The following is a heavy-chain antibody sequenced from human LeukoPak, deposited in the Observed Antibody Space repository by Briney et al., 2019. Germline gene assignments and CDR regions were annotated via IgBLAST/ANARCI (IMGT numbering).Heavy chain of an antibody. J-gene: IGHJ6*02. CDR3: ARNNDMDV. V-gene: IGHV3-7*03. Sequence: PGSSLRLSCAASGFILSNHWMTWVRQAPGKGPEWVANMNKDGSEEYYVDSVKGRFTIFKDTAKNSLYLQMNNLRVEDTALYCCARNNDMDVWGQGTTVVVSS. CDR1: GFILSNHW. D-gene: IGHD1/OR15-1a*01. CDR2: MNKDGSEE.